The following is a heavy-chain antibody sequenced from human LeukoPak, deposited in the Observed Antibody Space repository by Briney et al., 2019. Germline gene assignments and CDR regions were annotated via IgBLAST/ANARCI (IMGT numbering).Heavy chain of an antibody. CDR2: ISAYNGNT. Sequence: GASVKVSCKASGYIFTSYGISWVRQAPGQGLEWMGWISAYNGNTNYAQKLQGRVTMTTDTSTSTAYMELRSLRSDDTAVYYCARQGRDYYDSSGYYLLWYFDLWGRGTLVTVSS. V-gene: IGHV1-18*01. D-gene: IGHD3-22*01. J-gene: IGHJ2*01. CDR1: GYIFTSYG. CDR3: ARQGRDYYDSSGYYLLWYFDL.